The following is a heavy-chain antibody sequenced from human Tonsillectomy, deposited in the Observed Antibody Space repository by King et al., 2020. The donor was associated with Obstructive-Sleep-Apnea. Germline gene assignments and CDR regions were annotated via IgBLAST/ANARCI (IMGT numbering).Heavy chain of an antibody. J-gene: IGHJ1*01. CDR1: GGSISSYY. CDR2: MYYSGST. Sequence: VQLQESGPGLVKPSETLSLTCTVSGGSISSYYWNWIRQPPGKGLEWIGYMYYSGSTNYNPSLKSRVTISVDTSKNQFSLKLSSVTAADTAVYYCASATFSYGSGSYQFQHWGQGTLVTVSS. V-gene: IGHV4-59*08. D-gene: IGHD3-10*01. CDR3: ASATFSYGSGSYQFQH.